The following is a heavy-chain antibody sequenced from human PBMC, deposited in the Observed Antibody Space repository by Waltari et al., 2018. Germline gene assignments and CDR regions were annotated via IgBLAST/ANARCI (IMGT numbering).Heavy chain of an antibody. CDR2: IKSKADGGTT. CDR3: ATGGPAVAGSPFDH. J-gene: IGHJ4*02. CDR1: GFTFSNGG. V-gene: IGHV3-15*01. Sequence: EMQMLESGGGMVKGGGSLRLYCAASGFTFSNGGLARVRLAPGQGLEWVGRIKSKADGGTTDYAAPVKGRFTISRDDSKNTVYLQMNSLKTEDTAVYYCATGGPAVAGSPFDHWGQGTLITVSS. D-gene: IGHD6-19*01.